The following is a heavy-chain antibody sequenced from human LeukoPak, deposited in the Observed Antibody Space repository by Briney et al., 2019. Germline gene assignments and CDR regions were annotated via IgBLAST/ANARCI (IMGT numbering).Heavy chain of an antibody. J-gene: IGHJ4*02. CDR1: GGSISSGSYY. CDR3: ARESEMATIDY. V-gene: IGHV4-61*02. Sequence: SQTLSLTCTVSGGSISSGSYYWSWIRQPAGKGLEWIGRIYTSGSTNYNPSLKSRVTISVDTSKNQFSLKLSSVTAADTAVYYCARESEMATIDYWGQGTLVTVSS. CDR2: IYTSGST. D-gene: IGHD5-24*01.